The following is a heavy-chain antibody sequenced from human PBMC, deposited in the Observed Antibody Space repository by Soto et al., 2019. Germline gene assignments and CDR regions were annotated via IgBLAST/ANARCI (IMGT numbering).Heavy chain of an antibody. Sequence: GESLKISCKGSGYSFTSYWISWVRQMPGKGLEWMGRIDPSDSYTNYSPSFQGHVTISADKSISTAYLQWSSLKASDTAMYYCATFWTDSHGYGGVDVWGQGTTVTVSS. D-gene: IGHD5-18*01. CDR3: ATFWTDSHGYGGVDV. CDR1: GYSFTSYW. J-gene: IGHJ6*02. V-gene: IGHV5-10-1*01. CDR2: IDPSDSYT.